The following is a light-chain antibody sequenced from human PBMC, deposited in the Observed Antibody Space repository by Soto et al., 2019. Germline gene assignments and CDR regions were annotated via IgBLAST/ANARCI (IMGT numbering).Light chain of an antibody. Sequence: EIVLTQSPGTLSLSPGERASLSCRASQSVSSTFLAWYQQKPGQAPRLLIYAASTRATGIPDRFSGSGSGTDFTLTISRLEPEDFAVYYCQQHGSLLWTFGQGTNVEIK. V-gene: IGKV3-20*01. CDR2: AAS. CDR3: QQHGSLLWT. CDR1: QSVSSTF. J-gene: IGKJ1*01.